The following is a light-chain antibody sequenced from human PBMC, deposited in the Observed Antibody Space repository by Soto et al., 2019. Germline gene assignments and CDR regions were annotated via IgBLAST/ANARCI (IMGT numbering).Light chain of an antibody. CDR1: SSDVGDYKY. V-gene: IGLV2-14*01. Sequence: QSALTQPASVSGSPGQSITISCTGTSSDVGDYKYVSWYQKHPGKAPKALIYEVSNRPSGVSNRFSGSKSGNTASLTISGLQAEDEAAYYCSSYTTSNTLVFGPGTKLPS. J-gene: IGLJ1*01. CDR3: SSYTTSNTLV. CDR2: EVS.